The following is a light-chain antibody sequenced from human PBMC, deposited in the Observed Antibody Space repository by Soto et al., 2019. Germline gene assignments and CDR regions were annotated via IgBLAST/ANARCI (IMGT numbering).Light chain of an antibody. CDR2: DVN. J-gene: IGLJ3*02. CDR1: SSDVGDYNY. CDR3: SSYTTGSTNVL. Sequence: QSALTQPASVSGSPGQSTTISCTGISSDVGDYNYVSWYQQHPGKAPKVMIYDVNNRPAGVSNRFSGSKSGNTASLNISGLKTEDEADYYCSSYTTGSTNVLFGGGTKLTVL. V-gene: IGLV2-14*03.